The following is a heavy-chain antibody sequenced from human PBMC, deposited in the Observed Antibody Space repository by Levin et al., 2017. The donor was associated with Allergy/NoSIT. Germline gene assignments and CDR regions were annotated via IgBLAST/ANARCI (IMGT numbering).Heavy chain of an antibody. CDR1: GFTVGNNY. Sequence: GGSLRLSCAASGFTVGNNYVAWVRQAPGKGLDWISVIYSGGGTYYADSVEGRFTISRDKSKNTVYLQMNSLRVEDTAVYYCSSAPGFSDYWGQGTLVTVSS. V-gene: IGHV3-66*01. CDR2: IYSGGGT. CDR3: SSAPGFSDY. J-gene: IGHJ4*02.